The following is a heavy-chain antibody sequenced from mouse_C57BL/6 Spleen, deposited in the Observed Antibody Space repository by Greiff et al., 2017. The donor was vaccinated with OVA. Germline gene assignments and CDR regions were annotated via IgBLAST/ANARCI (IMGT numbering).Heavy chain of an antibody. Sequence: QVQLQQPGAELVRPGSSVKLSCKASGYTFTSYWMDWVKQRPGQGLEWIGNIYPSDSETHYNQKFKDKATLTVDKSSSTAYMQLSSLTSEDSAVYYCARTTVVARYFDYWGQGTTLTVSS. CDR2: IYPSDSET. D-gene: IGHD1-1*01. V-gene: IGHV1-61*01. J-gene: IGHJ2*01. CDR1: GYTFTSYW. CDR3: ARTTVVARYFDY.